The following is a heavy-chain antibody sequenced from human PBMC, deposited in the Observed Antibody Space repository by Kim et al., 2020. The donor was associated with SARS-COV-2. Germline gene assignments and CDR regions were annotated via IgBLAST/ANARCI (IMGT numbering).Heavy chain of an antibody. Sequence: DKTYYVESVKGRLTICRYNSKNTLYLQMSSLRVEDTAVYYCATNLAAAGVVWGQGTLVTVSS. CDR2: DKT. V-gene: IGHV3-66*01. CDR3: ATNLAAAGVV. J-gene: IGHJ4*02. D-gene: IGHD6-13*01.